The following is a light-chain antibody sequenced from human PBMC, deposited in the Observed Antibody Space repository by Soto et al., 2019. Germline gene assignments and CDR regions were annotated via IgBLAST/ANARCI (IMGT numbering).Light chain of an antibody. V-gene: IGKV3-20*01. CDR2: GAS. CDR1: QSVSNNY. J-gene: IGKJ1*01. Sequence: EIVLTQSPGTLSLSTGERATLSCRASQSVSNNYLAWYQQKPGQAPRLLIYGASNRATGIPDRFSGSGSGTDFTLTINSLQPEDFATYFCQQSYSRPRTFGQGTKVDIK. CDR3: QQSYSRPRT.